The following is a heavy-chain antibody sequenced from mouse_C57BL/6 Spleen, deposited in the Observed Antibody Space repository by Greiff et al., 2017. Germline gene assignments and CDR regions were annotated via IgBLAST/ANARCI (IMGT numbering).Heavy chain of an antibody. J-gene: IGHJ1*03. Sequence: QVQLQQPGAELVRPGTSVKLSCKASGYTFTSYWMHWVKQRPGQGLEWIGVIDPSDSYTNYNQKFKGKATLTVDTSSSTAYMQLSSLTSEDSAVYYCASMYDCGSILYFDVWGTGTTLTVSS. D-gene: IGHD1-1*01. CDR2: IDPSDSYT. CDR3: ASMYDCGSILYFDV. CDR1: GYTFTSYW. V-gene: IGHV1-59*01.